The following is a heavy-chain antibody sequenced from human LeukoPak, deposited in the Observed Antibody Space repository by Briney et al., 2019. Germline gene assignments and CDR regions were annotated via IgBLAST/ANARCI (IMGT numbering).Heavy chain of an antibody. Sequence: SETLSLTCTVSGGSISSYYWSWIRQPPGKGLEWIGYIYYSGSTNYNPSLKSRVTISVDTSKNQFSLKLSSVTAADTAVYYCARDAHSRRGLAAAMQSSDFEYWGQGALVTVSS. CDR3: ARDAHSRRGLAAAMQSSDFEY. CDR2: IYYSGST. J-gene: IGHJ4*02. D-gene: IGHD2-2*01. V-gene: IGHV4-59*01. CDR1: GGSISSYY.